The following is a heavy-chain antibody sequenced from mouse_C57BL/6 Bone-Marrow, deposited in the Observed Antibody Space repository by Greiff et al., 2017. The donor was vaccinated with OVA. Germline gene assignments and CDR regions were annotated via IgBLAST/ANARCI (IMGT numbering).Heavy chain of an antibody. Sequence: QVQLQQPGAELVKPGASVKLSCKASGYTFTSYWMQWVKQRPGQGLEWIGEIDPSDSYTNYNQKFKGKATLTVDTSSSTAYMQLSSLTSEDSAVYYCAPIYYYGSSYFYYAMDYWGQGTSVTVSS. CDR2: IDPSDSYT. CDR3: APIYYYGSSYFYYAMDY. D-gene: IGHD1-1*01. CDR1: GYTFTSYW. V-gene: IGHV1-50*01. J-gene: IGHJ4*01.